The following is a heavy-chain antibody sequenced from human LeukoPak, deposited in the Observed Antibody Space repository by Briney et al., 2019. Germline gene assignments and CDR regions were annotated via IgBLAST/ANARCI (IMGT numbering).Heavy chain of an antibody. CDR3: ARRQVLLWFGESLSPFDY. CDR2: IYYSGST. CDR1: GGSIGSSSYY. V-gene: IGHV4-39*01. D-gene: IGHD3-10*01. J-gene: IGHJ4*02. Sequence: SETLSLTCTVSGGSIGSSSYYWGWIRQPPGTGLEWIGSIYYSGSTYYNPSLKSRVTISVDTSKNQFSLKLSSVTAADTAVYYCARRQVLLWFGESLSPFDYWGQGTLVTVSS.